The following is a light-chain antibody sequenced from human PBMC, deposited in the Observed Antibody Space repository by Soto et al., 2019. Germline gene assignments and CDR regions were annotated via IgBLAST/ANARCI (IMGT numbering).Light chain of an antibody. CDR3: QQYNTWHT. V-gene: IGKV3-15*01. CDR1: QSVGSD. Sequence: EIVLTQSPATLSVSPGERATLSCRASQSVGSDLVWYQQKPGQAPRLLILRTSTRAPGIPDRFSGSGSGTEFTLSISSLQAEDSAVYYCQQYNTWHTFGQGTKLEIK. J-gene: IGKJ2*01. CDR2: RTS.